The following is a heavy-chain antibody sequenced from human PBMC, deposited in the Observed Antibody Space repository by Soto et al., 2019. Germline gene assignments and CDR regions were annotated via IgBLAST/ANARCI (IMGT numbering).Heavy chain of an antibody. J-gene: IGHJ4*02. Sequence: GSLRLSCAASGFTFSSYAMSWVRQAPGKGLEWVSAISGSGGSTYYADSVKGRFTISRDNSKNTLYLQMNSLRAEDTAVYYCAKSPLPYCSGGSCYGFFDYWGQGTLVTVSS. CDR3: AKSPLPYCSGGSCYGFFDY. V-gene: IGHV3-23*01. CDR1: GFTFSSYA. D-gene: IGHD2-15*01. CDR2: ISGSGGST.